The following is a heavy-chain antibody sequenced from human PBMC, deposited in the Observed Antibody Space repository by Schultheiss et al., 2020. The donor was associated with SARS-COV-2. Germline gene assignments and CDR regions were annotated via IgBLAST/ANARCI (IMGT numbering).Heavy chain of an antibody. J-gene: IGHJ4*02. Sequence: ASVKVSCKASGGTFSSYAINWVRQATGQGLEWMGWMNPNSGNTGYAQKLQGRVTMTTDTSTSTAYMELRSLRSDDTAVYYCARAGFGVYWGQGTLVTVSS. D-gene: IGHD3-16*01. CDR2: MNPNSGNT. V-gene: IGHV1-8*02. CDR3: ARAGFGVY. CDR1: GGTFSSYA.